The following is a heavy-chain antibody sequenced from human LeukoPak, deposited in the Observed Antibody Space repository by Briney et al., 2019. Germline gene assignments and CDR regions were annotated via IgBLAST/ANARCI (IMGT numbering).Heavy chain of an antibody. CDR1: GYTFSTYW. J-gene: IGHJ5*02. D-gene: IGHD3-10*01. CDR2: IFPGTSEV. CDR3: ARHTGRPQAGWFDP. Sequence: PGESLKISWKDSGYTFSTYWVGWVRQMPGKGLEYMGIIFPGTSEVRYGPAFQGQVTISADRSISTAYLQWTTLKASDTAMYYCARHTGRPQAGWFDPWGQGTLVTVSS. V-gene: IGHV5-51*01.